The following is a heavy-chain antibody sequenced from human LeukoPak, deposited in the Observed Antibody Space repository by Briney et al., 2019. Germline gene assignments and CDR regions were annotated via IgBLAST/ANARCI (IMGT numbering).Heavy chain of an antibody. CDR3: ARQSGAAAATNYYYYYMDV. CDR2: ISAYNGNT. J-gene: IGHJ6*03. V-gene: IGHV1-18*01. Sequence: GASVKVSCKASGYTFTSYGISWVRQAPGQGLEWMGWISAYNGNTNYAQKLQGRVTMTTDTSTSTAYMELRSLRSDDTAVYYCARQSGAAAATNYYYYYMDVWGKGTTVTISS. D-gene: IGHD6-13*01. CDR1: GYTFTSYG.